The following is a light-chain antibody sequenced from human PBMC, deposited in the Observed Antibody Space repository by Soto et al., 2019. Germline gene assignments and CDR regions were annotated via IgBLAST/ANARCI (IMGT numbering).Light chain of an antibody. CDR3: QQYDTSPLT. CDR1: QSVRSSY. J-gene: IGKJ4*01. V-gene: IGKV3-20*01. Sequence: EIVLTQSPGTLSLSPGERATLSCRASQSVRSSYLAWYQHKPGQAPRLLIYGASSRATGIPDRFSGSGSGTDFTLTISRLEPEDFAVYYCQQYDTSPLTFGGGTKVEIK. CDR2: GAS.